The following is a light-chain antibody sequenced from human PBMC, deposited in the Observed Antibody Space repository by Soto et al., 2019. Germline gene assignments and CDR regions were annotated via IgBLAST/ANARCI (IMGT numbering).Light chain of an antibody. CDR2: AAS. V-gene: IGKV1-39*01. CDR1: QSIRSY. J-gene: IGKJ1*01. Sequence: DMEMTQSPSSLSASVGDRVTITCRASQSIRSYLNWYQQKPGKAPKLLIYAASSLQSGVPSRFSGIGSSTDFTLSITSLQPGVFATYYFQHGYNTPWPVGQGTKVDSK. CDR3: QHGYNTPWP.